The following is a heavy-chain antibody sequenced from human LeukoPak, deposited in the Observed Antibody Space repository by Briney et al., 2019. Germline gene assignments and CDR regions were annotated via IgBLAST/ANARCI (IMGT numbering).Heavy chain of an antibody. CDR3: ARGQASYYYGSGSYFDY. CDR1: GGSFSGYY. Sequence: SSETLSLTCAVYGGSFSGYYWSWIRQPPGKGLEWIGEINHSGSTNYNPSLRSRVTISVDTSKNQFSLKLSSVTAADTAVYYCARGQASYYYGSGSYFDYWGQGTLVTVSS. J-gene: IGHJ4*02. CDR2: INHSGST. D-gene: IGHD3-10*01. V-gene: IGHV4-34*01.